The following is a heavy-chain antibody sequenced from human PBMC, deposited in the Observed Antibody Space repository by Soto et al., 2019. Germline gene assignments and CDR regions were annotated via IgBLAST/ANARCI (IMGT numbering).Heavy chain of an antibody. V-gene: IGHV4-31*03. CDR2: IYYSGST. Sequence: PSETLSLTCTVSGGSISGGGYYWSWIRQHPGKGLEWIGYIYYSGSTYYNPSLKSRVTISVDTSKNQFSLKLSSVTAADTAVYYCARSGGYDKNPLDYWGQGTLVTVSS. CDR3: ARSGGYDKNPLDY. CDR1: GGSISGGGYY. J-gene: IGHJ4*02. D-gene: IGHD5-12*01.